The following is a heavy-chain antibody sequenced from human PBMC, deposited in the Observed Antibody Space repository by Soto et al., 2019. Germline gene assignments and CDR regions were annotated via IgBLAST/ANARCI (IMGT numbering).Heavy chain of an antibody. D-gene: IGHD2-8*01. CDR1: GVTFISHE. CDR3: ARGGVY. Sequence: PGGSLRLSCEATGVTFISHEMNWIRQTPGKRLEWIAKISGSGSTINYADSVKGRFTISRDNVQRTLHLQMDSLRVEDTGVYYCARGGVYWGRGTLVTVSS. CDR2: ISGSGSTI. V-gene: IGHV3-48*03. J-gene: IGHJ1*01.